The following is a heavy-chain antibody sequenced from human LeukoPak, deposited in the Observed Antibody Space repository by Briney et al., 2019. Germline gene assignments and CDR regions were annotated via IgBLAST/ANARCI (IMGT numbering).Heavy chain of an antibody. V-gene: IGHV4-59*01. CDR1: GGSISSYY. CDR2: IYYSGST. Sequence: PSETLSLTCTVSGGSISSYYWSWIRQPPGKGLEWIGYIYYSGSTNYNPSLKSRVTISVDTSKNQFSLKLSSVTAADTAVYYCARDRPRGSGNYYSFDYWGQGTLVTVSS. D-gene: IGHD3-10*01. J-gene: IGHJ4*02. CDR3: ARDRPRGSGNYYSFDY.